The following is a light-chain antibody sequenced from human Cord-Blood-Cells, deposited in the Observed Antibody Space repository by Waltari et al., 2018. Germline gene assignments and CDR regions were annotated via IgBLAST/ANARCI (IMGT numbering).Light chain of an antibody. CDR1: SSDVGGYNY. CDR2: DVS. V-gene: IGLV2-11*01. J-gene: IGLJ2*01. Sequence: QSALTQPRSVSGSPGQSVTISCTGTSSDVGGYNYVSWYQQHPGKAPKPMIYDVSKRPSGVPGRFSGSKSGNSASLTISGLQAEDEADYYCCSYAGSYVVFGGGTKLTVL. CDR3: CSYAGSYVV.